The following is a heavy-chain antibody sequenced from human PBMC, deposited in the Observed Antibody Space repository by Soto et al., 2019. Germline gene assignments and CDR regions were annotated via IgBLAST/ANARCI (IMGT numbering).Heavy chain of an antibody. Sequence: ASVKVSCKASGGTFSSYAISWVRQAPGQGLEWMGGIIPIFGTANYAQKFQGRVTITADESTSTAYMELSSLRSEDTAVYYCARVRKLVRDAFDIWGQGTMVSVSS. CDR1: GGTFSSYA. D-gene: IGHD6-13*01. J-gene: IGHJ3*02. CDR2: IIPIFGTA. CDR3: ARVRKLVRDAFDI. V-gene: IGHV1-69*13.